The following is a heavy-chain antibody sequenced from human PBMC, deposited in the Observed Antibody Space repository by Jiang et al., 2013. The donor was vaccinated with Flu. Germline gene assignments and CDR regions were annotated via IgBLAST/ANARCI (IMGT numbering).Heavy chain of an antibody. D-gene: IGHD3-22*01. Sequence: GSVSSGAYYWSWIRQHPGKGLEWLGYIHYRGKTYYNPSLKSLVTISLNTTRNQFSLKLSSVTAADTAIYYCARASYYDGSPHWFDPWGQGTLVTSPQ. V-gene: IGHV4-31*01. CDR3: ARASYYDGSPHWFDP. CDR1: GSVSSGAYY. CDR2: IHYRGKT. J-gene: IGHJ5*02.